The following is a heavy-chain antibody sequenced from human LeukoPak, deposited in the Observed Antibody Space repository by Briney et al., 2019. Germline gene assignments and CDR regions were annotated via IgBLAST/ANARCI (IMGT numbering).Heavy chain of an antibody. CDR1: GFTFSSYG. D-gene: IGHD1-26*01. CDR2: ISYDGSNK. CDR3: AKDRRGSYYDALDI. J-gene: IGHJ3*02. Sequence: PGGSLRLSCAASGFTFSSYGMHWVRQAPGKGLEWVAVISYDGSNKYYADSVKGRFTISRDNSKNTLYLQMNSLRAEDTAVYYCAKDRRGSYYDALDIWGQGTMVTVSS. V-gene: IGHV3-30*18.